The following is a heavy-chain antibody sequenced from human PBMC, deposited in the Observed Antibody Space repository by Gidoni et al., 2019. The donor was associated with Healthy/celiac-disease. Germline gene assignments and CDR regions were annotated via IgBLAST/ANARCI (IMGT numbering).Heavy chain of an antibody. CDR3: ARDWGIAAAVVYYGMDV. CDR1: GFPFSSYS. D-gene: IGHD6-13*01. CDR2: ISSSSSYI. Sequence: EVQLVESGGGLVKPGGSLRLSCAASGFPFSSYSMNWVRQAPGKGLEWVSSISSSSSYIYYADSVKGRFTISRDNAKNSLYLQMNSLRAEDTAVYYCARDWGIAAAVVYYGMDVWGQGTTVTVSS. J-gene: IGHJ6*02. V-gene: IGHV3-21*01.